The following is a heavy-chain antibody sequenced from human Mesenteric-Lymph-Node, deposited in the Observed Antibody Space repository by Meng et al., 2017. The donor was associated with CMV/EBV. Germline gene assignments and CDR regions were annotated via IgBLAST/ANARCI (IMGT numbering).Heavy chain of an antibody. CDR3: AKRRWDTVTTFLDY. Sequence: ASFFRFCAFALVCDRPGQGRGRVWVSAISGSGRFSYYSDSVKGRFTISRYNSQNTLFLQMNSLRAEDTALYYCAKRRWDTVTTFLDYWGQGTLVTVSS. J-gene: IGHJ4*02. V-gene: IGHV3-23*01. CDR2: ISGSGRFS. D-gene: IGHD4-11*01. CDR1: FFRFCAFA.